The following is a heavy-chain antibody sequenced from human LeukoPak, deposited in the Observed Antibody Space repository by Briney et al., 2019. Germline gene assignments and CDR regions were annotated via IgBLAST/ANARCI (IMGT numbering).Heavy chain of an antibody. Sequence: GGSLRLSCAASGFTFSSYAMSWVRQAPGKGLEWVSAISGSGGSTYYADSVKGRFTISRDNSKNTLYLQMNSLRAEDTAVYYCAKGSESCSGGSCYSWAGEYYYYGMDVWGQGTTVTVSS. CDR1: GFTFSSYA. CDR2: ISGSGGST. CDR3: AKGSESCSGGSCYSWAGEYYYYGMDV. V-gene: IGHV3-23*01. D-gene: IGHD2-15*01. J-gene: IGHJ6*02.